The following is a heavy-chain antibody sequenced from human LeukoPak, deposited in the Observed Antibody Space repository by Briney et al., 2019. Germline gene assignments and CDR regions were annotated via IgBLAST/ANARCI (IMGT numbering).Heavy chain of an antibody. CDR1: GGSISSYY. D-gene: IGHD4-23*01. CDR2: IYSSGST. V-gene: IGHV4-59*08. Sequence: PSETLSLTCTVSGGSISSYYWSWIRQPPGKGLEWIGYIYSSGSTNYNPSLKSRVTISVDTSKNQFSLKLSSVTAADTAVYYCARLGPEVYGGNRVFDYWGQGTLVTVSS. J-gene: IGHJ4*02. CDR3: ARLGPEVYGGNRVFDY.